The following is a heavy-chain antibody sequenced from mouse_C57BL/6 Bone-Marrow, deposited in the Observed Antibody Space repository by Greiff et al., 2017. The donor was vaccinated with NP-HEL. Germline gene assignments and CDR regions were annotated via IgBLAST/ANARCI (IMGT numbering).Heavy chain of an antibody. V-gene: IGHV1-4*01. CDR3: ARISTTAVDY. CDR1: GYTFTSYT. D-gene: IGHD1-1*01. Sequence: QVQLQQSGAELARPGASVKMSCKASGYTFTSYTMHWVKQRPGQGLEWIGYINPSSGYTKYNQKFKDKATLTADKSSSTAYMQLSSLTSEDSAVYYCARISTTAVDYGGQGTTLTVSS. CDR2: INPSSGYT. J-gene: IGHJ2*01.